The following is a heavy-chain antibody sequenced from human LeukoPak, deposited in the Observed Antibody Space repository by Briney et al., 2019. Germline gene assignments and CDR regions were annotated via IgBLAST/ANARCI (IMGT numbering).Heavy chain of an antibody. Sequence: GGSLRLSCAASGFTFSTYAMTWVRQAPGKGLEWVSVISGSGGSTYYADSVEGRFTLSRDNSKNTLYLQMNSLRAEDTAVYYCAKSIGGVVVVAADYWGQGPLVIVSS. CDR1: GFTFSTYA. D-gene: IGHD2-15*01. CDR3: AKSIGGVVVVAADY. CDR2: ISGSGGST. J-gene: IGHJ4*02. V-gene: IGHV3-23*01.